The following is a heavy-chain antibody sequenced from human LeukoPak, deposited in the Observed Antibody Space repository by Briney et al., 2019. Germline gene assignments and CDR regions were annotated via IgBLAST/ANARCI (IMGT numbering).Heavy chain of an antibody. CDR2: VSYDGNSK. Sequence: GGSLRLSCAASGFSFSSFAMHWVRQAPGKGLEWVAVVSYDGNSKYYADSVKGRFTISRDNSNSTLYVQMNSLRVEDTAVYYCARQYTIGIVGTSLDSWGQGTLVTVSS. CDR3: ARQYTIGIVGTSLDS. CDR1: GFSFSSFA. J-gene: IGHJ4*02. D-gene: IGHD5-12*01. V-gene: IGHV3-30*04.